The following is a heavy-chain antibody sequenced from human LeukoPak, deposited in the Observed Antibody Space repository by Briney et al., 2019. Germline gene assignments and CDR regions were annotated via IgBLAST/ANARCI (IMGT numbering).Heavy chain of an antibody. CDR3: ARDLGEGGYSYGYGMGSFDI. D-gene: IGHD5-18*01. Sequence: PGGTLRLSCAASGFSFSRYSMKWGRQAPGEGVERGSSISSSSSYLYYADSVNCPFPISRDNSQNSLSLHMYTLSPEYTAVYYWARDLGEGGYSYGYGMGSFDIWGQGTLVTVSS. CDR1: GFSFSRYS. CDR2: ISSSSSYL. V-gene: IGHV3-21*01. J-gene: IGHJ3*02.